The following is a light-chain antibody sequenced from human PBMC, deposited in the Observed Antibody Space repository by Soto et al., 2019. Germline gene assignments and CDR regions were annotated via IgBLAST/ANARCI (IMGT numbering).Light chain of an antibody. CDR2: AAS. CDR3: QQYGSSSTWT. CDR1: QSVSSAY. V-gene: IGKV3-20*01. J-gene: IGKJ1*01. Sequence: EIVLTQSPGTLSLSPGERATLSCRASQSVSSAYLAWYQHKPGQPPTLLIYAASSRVTGIPDRFSGSGSGTDVTLTIRRLEPDDFAVYYCQQYGSSSTWTFGQGTKLEIK.